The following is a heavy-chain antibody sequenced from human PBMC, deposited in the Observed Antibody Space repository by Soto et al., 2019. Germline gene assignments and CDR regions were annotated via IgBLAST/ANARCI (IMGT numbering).Heavy chain of an antibody. Sequence: LETLSHTCTVSDGSSSRCTFCWGWIRKPPGKGLEWIGNIHYSGSTNYNPSLKSRVTISVDTSKNQFSLKLSSVTAADTAVYYCARGDNWNYVWFDPWGQGTLVTVSS. CDR1: DGSSSRCTFC. D-gene: IGHD1-7*01. CDR3: ARGDNWNYVWFDP. J-gene: IGHJ5*02. V-gene: IGHV4-39*07. CDR2: IHYSGST.